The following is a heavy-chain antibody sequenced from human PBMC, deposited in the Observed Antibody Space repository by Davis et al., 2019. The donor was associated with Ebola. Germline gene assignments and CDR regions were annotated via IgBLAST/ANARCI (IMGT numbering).Heavy chain of an antibody. CDR3: ASEHGSGSQDP. J-gene: IGHJ5*02. CDR2: IIPILGIA. Sequence: SVKVSCKASGGTFSSYAISWVRQAPGQGLEWMGRIIPILGIANYAQKFQGRVTITADKSTSTAYMELSSLRSEDTAVYYCASEHGSGSQDPWGQGTLVTVSS. D-gene: IGHD3-10*01. V-gene: IGHV1-69*04. CDR1: GGTFSSYA.